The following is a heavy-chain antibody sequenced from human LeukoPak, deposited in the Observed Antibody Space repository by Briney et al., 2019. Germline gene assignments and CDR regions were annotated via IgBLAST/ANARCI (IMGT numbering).Heavy chain of an antibody. J-gene: IGHJ4*02. CDR2: ISAYNGNT. D-gene: IGHD6-13*01. CDR3: ARTPPAGIAAAGTAY. V-gene: IGHV1-18*01. CDR1: GYTFTSYG. Sequence: ASVKVSCKAFGYTFTSYGISWVRQAPGQGLEWMGWISAYNGNTNYAQKLQGRVTMTTDTSTSTAYMELRSLRSDDTAVYYCARTPPAGIAAAGTAYWGQGTLVTVSS.